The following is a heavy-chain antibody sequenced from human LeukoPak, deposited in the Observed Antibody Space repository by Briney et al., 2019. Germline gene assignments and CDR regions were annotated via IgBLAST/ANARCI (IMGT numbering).Heavy chain of an antibody. V-gene: IGHV5-51*01. D-gene: IGHD6-13*01. CDR3: ARSGSSSWYRLGY. CDR1: GYSFTSCW. CDR2: IYPGDSDT. J-gene: IGHJ4*02. Sequence: GESLKISCKGSGYSFTSCWIGWVRQMPGKGLEWMGIIYPGDSDTRYSPSFQGQVTISADKSISTAYLQWSSLKASDTAVYYRARSGSSSWYRLGYWGQGTLVTVSS.